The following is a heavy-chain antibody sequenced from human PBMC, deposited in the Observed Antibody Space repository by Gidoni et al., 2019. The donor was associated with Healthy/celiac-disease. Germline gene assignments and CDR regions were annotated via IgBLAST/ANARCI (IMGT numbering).Heavy chain of an antibody. CDR1: RVSSYGHG. J-gene: IGHJ3*02. D-gene: IGHD6-13*01. CDR2: IWYDGSNK. CDR3: ARGDSIAAAVTDAFDI. V-gene: IGHV3-33*01. Sequence: QVQLVHPGWGVAGPWRSLSLASAESRVSSYGHGMHCVRQAPGKGLEWVGVIWYDGSNKYYADSVKGRFTISRDKSNNTLYLQMNSLRAEDTAVYYCARGDSIAAAVTDAFDIWGQGTMVTVSS.